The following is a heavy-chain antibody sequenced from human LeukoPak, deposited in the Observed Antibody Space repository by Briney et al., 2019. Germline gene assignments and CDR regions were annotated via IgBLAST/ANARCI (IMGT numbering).Heavy chain of an antibody. Sequence: SQTLSLTCTVASGSISSGSYCWSWIRQPAGKGLEWIGRIYTGGSTNYNPSLKSRVTISIDTSKNQFSLTLTSVTAADTAVYYCARETRDYPGWFDPWGQGTLVTVSS. CDR2: IYTGGST. CDR1: SGSISSGSYC. CDR3: ARETRDYPGWFDP. D-gene: IGHD4-17*01. J-gene: IGHJ5*02. V-gene: IGHV4-61*02.